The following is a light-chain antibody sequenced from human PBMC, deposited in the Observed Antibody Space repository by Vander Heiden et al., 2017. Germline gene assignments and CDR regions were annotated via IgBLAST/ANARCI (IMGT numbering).Light chain of an antibody. CDR2: DVS. V-gene: IGLV2-11*02. J-gene: IGLJ2*01. CDR3: CSYADTYDVL. Sequence: QPALTQPRSVSGSPGQPVTISCTGTSSDVGRYDYVSWYQQHPGKAPKLMIYDVSERPSGVPDRFSGSKSGNTASLTISGLQAEDEADYYCCSYADTYDVLFGGGTKLTVL. CDR1: SSDVGRYDY.